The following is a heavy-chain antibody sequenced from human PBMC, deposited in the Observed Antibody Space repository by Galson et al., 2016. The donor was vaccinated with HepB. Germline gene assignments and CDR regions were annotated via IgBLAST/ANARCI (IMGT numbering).Heavy chain of an antibody. CDR2: IDWDDDK. Sequence: PALVKPTQTLTLTCTFSGFSLNSSGMCLSWIRQPPGKALEWLPAIDWDDDKYYKTPLKTRLTISKDKSKIQVVLTVTNMDPVDTATYYCTRHCISSSYSLDVWGQGTTVTVSS. J-gene: IGHJ6*02. CDR1: GFSLNSSGMC. V-gene: IGHV2-70*01. D-gene: IGHD2-2*01. CDR3: TRHCISSSYSLDV.